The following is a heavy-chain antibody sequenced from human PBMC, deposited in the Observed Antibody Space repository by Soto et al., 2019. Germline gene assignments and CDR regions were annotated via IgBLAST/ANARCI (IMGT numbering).Heavy chain of an antibody. CDR3: AAYRNWNYGFYYYYYMDV. CDR1: GFTFTSSA. J-gene: IGHJ6*03. CDR2: IVVGSGNT. D-gene: IGHD1-7*01. Sequence: GASVKVSCKASGFTFTSSAMQWVRQARGQRLEWIGWIVVGSGNTNYAQKFQERVTITRDMSTSTAYMELSSLRSEDTAVYYCAAYRNWNYGFYYYYYMDVWGKGTTVTASS. V-gene: IGHV1-58*02.